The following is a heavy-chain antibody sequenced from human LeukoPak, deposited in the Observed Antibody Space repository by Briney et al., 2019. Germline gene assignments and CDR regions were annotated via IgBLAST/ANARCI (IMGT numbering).Heavy chain of an antibody. D-gene: IGHD3-10*01. Sequence: SETLSLTCTVSGGSISSYYWSWIRQPPGKGLEWIGYIFYSGSTNYNPSLKSRVTISVDTSKNQFSLKLSSVTAADTAVYYCARDYYGSGRFGYWGQGTLVTVSS. CDR3: ARDYYGSGRFGY. CDR2: IFYSGST. V-gene: IGHV4-59*01. J-gene: IGHJ4*02. CDR1: GGSISSYY.